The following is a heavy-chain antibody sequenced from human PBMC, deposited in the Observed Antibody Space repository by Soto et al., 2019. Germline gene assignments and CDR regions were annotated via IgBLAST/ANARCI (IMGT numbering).Heavy chain of an antibody. D-gene: IGHD7-27*01. CDR2: INHDGSET. V-gene: IGHV3-7*03. CDR1: GFIFTNYW. CDR3: ARSLLGPMAFDM. Sequence: EVQLVESGGDLVQPGGSLRLSCAVSGFIFTNYWMTCVRQAPGKGLEWVANINHDGSETYYLDSVKGRFAISRDNAKNSLFLQMNSLRDEDTGIYYCARSLLGPMAFDMWGHGTLVAVPS. J-gene: IGHJ3*02.